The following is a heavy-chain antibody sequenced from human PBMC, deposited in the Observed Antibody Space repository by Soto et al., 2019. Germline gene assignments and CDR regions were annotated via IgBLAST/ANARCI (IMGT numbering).Heavy chain of an antibody. CDR1: GFTFSSYG. V-gene: IGHV3-30*18. J-gene: IGHJ4*02. Sequence: QVQLVESGGGVVQPGRSLRLSCAASGFTFSSYGMHWVRQAPGKGLEWVAVISYDGSNKYYADSVKGRFTISRDNSKNTLDLQMDSLSAEDKDVYYCAKDGRNYGYSEYWGQGTLVTVSS. D-gene: IGHD4-17*01. CDR3: AKDGRNYGYSEY. CDR2: ISYDGSNK.